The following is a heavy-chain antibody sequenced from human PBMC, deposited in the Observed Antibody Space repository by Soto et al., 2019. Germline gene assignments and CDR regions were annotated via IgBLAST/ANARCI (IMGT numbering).Heavy chain of an antibody. Sequence: GSLRLSCAASGFTFDDYTMHWVRQAPGKGLEWVSLISWDVVSTYYADSVKGRFTISRDNSKNSLYLQMYSLRTEDTALYYCAKDNLGIDCSGGSCYYYYYGMEVWGQGTTVTVSS. J-gene: IGHJ6*02. D-gene: IGHD2-15*01. CDR1: GFTFDDYT. V-gene: IGHV3-43*01. CDR2: ISWDVVST. CDR3: AKDNLGIDCSGGSCYYYYYGMEV.